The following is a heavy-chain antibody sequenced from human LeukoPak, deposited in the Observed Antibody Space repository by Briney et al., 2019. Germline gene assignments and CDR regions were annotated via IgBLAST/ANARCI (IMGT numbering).Heavy chain of an antibody. CDR3: VRDDGSATMGFDS. J-gene: IGHJ4*02. CDR2: VIPILGTT. Sequence: ASVKVSCKASGSTFSRPAISWVRQAPGQGLQWMGGVIPILGTTNYAQRFQDRVSITTDDSTSTSYMEFRSLRSVDTAVYYCVRDDGSATMGFDSWGQGTLVTVSS. D-gene: IGHD1-26*01. V-gene: IGHV1-69*05. CDR1: GSTFSRPA.